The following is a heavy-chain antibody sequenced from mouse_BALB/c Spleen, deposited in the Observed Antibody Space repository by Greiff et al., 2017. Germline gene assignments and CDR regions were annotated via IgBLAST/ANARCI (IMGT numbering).Heavy chain of an antibody. V-gene: IGHV1-7*01. D-gene: IGHD2-1*01. Sequence: VQLVESGAELAKPGASVKMSCKASGYTFTSYWMHWVKQRPGQGLEWIGYINPSTGYTEYNQKFKDKATLTADKSSSTAYMQLSSLTSEDSAVYYCARRIYYGNFDYWGQGTTLTVSS. J-gene: IGHJ2*01. CDR3: ARRIYYGNFDY. CDR2: INPSTGYT. CDR1: GYTFTSYW.